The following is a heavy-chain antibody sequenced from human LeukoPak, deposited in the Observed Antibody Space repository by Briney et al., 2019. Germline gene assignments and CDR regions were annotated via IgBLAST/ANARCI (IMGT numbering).Heavy chain of an antibody. CDR1: GFTFSNYA. Sequence: GGSLRLSCAASGFTFSNYAMSWVRQAPGRGLEWVSAISGNGGRTYYAESVKGRFSISRDNSKNMLSLQMNSLRAEDTALYYCAQQSYCSSTSCSGWDWYFDLWGRGTLVTVSP. J-gene: IGHJ2*01. CDR2: ISGNGGRT. CDR3: AQQSYCSSTSCSGWDWYFDL. V-gene: IGHV3-23*01. D-gene: IGHD2-2*01.